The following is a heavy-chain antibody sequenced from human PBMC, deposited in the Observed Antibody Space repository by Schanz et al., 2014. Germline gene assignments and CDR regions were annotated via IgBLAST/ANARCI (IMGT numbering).Heavy chain of an antibody. CDR3: ARDLSSLIQGDV. Sequence: EQLVESGGGAVQPGRSLRLSCAASGFTFSDHYMDWVRQAPEKGLEWVSYISSSSGTIYYADSVKGRFTISRDNAKNLLYLQMNGLRAEDTAVYFCARDLSSLIQGDVWGKGTTVTVSS. CDR2: ISSSSGTI. V-gene: IGHV3-48*01. CDR1: GFTFSDHY. D-gene: IGHD2-2*01. J-gene: IGHJ6*04.